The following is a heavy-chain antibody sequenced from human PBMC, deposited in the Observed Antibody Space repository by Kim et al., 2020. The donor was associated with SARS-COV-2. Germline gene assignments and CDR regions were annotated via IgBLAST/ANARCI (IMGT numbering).Heavy chain of an antibody. CDR2: VFYLGST. Sequence: SETLSLTCTVFGDSINDYYWSWIRQSPGKGLEWIGYVFYLGSTNYNPPLRSRVTISVDTSKNQFSLRLTSVTAADTAVYYCARSSSSWNNWFDPWGQGTLVTVSS. V-gene: IGHV4-59*01. CDR3: ARSSSSWNNWFDP. J-gene: IGHJ5*01. D-gene: IGHD6-13*01. CDR1: GDSINDYY.